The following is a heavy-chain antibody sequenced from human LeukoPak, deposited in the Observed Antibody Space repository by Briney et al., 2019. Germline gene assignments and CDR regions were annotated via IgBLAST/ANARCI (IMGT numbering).Heavy chain of an antibody. V-gene: IGHV1-8*01. J-gene: IGHJ6*03. CDR2: MNPNSGNA. D-gene: IGHD3-3*01. CDR1: GYTFTSYD. CDR3: ARRGTYYDFWSGYLGSYYYMDV. Sequence: ASVRVSCKASGYTFTSYDINWVRQATGQGPEWMGWMNPNSGNAGYAQKFQGRVTMTRNTSISTAYMEPSSLRSEDTAVYYCARRGTYYDFWSGYLGSYYYMDVWGKGTTVTVSS.